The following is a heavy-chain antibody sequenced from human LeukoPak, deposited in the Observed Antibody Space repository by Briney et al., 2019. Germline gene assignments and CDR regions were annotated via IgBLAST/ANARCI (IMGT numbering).Heavy chain of an antibody. Sequence: GGSLRLSCAASGFTFSSYGMSWVRQAPGKGLEWVSAISGSGGSTYYADSVKGRFTISRDNSKNTLYLQMNSLRAEDTAVYYCAKGGGYYDSSGYFDYWGQGTLVTVSS. D-gene: IGHD3-22*01. V-gene: IGHV3-23*01. CDR2: ISGSGGST. J-gene: IGHJ4*02. CDR3: AKGGGYYDSSGYFDY. CDR1: GFTFSSYG.